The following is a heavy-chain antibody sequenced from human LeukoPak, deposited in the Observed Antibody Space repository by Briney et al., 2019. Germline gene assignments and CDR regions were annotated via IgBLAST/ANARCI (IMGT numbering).Heavy chain of an antibody. CDR2: ISSSSSSYI. CDR3: ARKDAYGGNSVDY. J-gene: IGHJ4*02. D-gene: IGHD4-23*01. CDR1: GFTFSSYS. Sequence: GGSLRLSCAASGFTFSSYSMNWVRQAPGKGLEWVSSISSSSSSYIYYADSGRWRCTISRDTANNSLYLRMNSLSAEDTAVYYCARKDAYGGNSVDYWGQGTLVTVSS. V-gene: IGHV3-21*01.